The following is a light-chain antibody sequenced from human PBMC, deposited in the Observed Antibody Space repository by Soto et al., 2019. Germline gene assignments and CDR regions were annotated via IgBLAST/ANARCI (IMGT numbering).Light chain of an antibody. J-gene: IGLJ1*01. V-gene: IGLV2-18*01. Sequence: QSALTQPPSVSGSPGQSVTISCTGTSSDVGSYNRLSWYQQPPGTAPKLIMYEVNTRPSGVPDRFSGSKSGSTASLTTSGLQAEDEADYYCSLYISGSTYVFGTGTKVTVL. CDR3: SLYISGSTYV. CDR2: EVN. CDR1: SSDVGSYNR.